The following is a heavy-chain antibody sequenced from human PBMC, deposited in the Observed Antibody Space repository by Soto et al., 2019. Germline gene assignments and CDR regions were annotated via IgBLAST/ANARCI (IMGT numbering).Heavy chain of an antibody. CDR1: GFTFKSYH. J-gene: IGHJ4*02. Sequence: GGSLRNSCAASGFTFKSYHMHFVRQAQGKGLEGLEVISYDVSKKYYADSVKGRFTISRDNSKSTLYLQMNNFRAGDTAVYYCVTYYYDSSGSPFFDYWGQGT. CDR3: VTYYYDSSGSPFFDY. V-gene: IGHV3-30*03. D-gene: IGHD3-22*01. CDR2: ISYDVSKK.